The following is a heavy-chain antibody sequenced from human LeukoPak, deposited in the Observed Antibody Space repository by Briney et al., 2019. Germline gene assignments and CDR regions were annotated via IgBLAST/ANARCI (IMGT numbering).Heavy chain of an antibody. J-gene: IGHJ4*02. Sequence: ASVKVSCKASGYTFTSYDINWVRQATGQGLEWMGWMNPNSGNTGYAQKFQGRATITRNTSISTAYMELSSLRSEDTAVYYCARGAIPRVVVVPAAIQHFDYWGQGTLVTVSS. D-gene: IGHD2-2*02. V-gene: IGHV1-8*03. CDR1: GYTFTSYD. CDR3: ARGAIPRVVVVPAAIQHFDY. CDR2: MNPNSGNT.